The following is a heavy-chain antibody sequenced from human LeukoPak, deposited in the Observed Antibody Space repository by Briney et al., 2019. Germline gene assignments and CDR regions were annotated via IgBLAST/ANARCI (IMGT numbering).Heavy chain of an antibody. CDR3: ASYRAGGDCGGDCYYY. D-gene: IGHD2-21*02. Sequence: PSETLSLTCTVSGGSRSSGNYYWSWIRQPPGKGLEWIEYIFHNGNTYYNPSLKGRVTISTDTYSNQFSLKLSSVTAADTAVYYCASYRAGGDCGGDCYYYWGQGTLVTVSS. CDR2: IFHNGNT. CDR1: GGSRSSGNYY. V-gene: IGHV4-30-4*01. J-gene: IGHJ4*02.